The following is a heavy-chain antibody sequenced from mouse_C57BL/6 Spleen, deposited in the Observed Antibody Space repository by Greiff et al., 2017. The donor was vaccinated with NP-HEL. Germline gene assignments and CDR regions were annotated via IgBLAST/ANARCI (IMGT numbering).Heavy chain of an antibody. V-gene: IGHV5-17*01. CDR3: ARNYDYDEGYAMDY. CDR1: GFTFSDYG. CDR2: ISSGSSTI. D-gene: IGHD2-4*01. Sequence: EVNVVESGGGLVKPGGSLKLSCAASGFTFSDYGMHWVRQAPEKGLEWVAYISSGSSTIYYADTVKGRFTISRDNAKNTLFLQMTSLRSEDTAMYYCARNYDYDEGYAMDYWGQGTSVTVSS. J-gene: IGHJ4*01.